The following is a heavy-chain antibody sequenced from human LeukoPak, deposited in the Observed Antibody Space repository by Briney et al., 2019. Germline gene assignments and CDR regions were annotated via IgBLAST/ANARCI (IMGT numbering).Heavy chain of an antibody. J-gene: IGHJ4*02. D-gene: IGHD6-19*01. V-gene: IGHV3-53*01. CDR3: ARISSGWYGSGYFDY. CDR1: GFTVSSNY. Sequence: GGSLRLSCAASGFTVSSNYMSWVRQAPGKGLEWVSAIYSGGSTYYADSVKGRFTISRDNSKNTLYLQMNSLRAEDTAVYYCARISSGWYGSGYFDYWGQGTLVTVSS. CDR2: IYSGGST.